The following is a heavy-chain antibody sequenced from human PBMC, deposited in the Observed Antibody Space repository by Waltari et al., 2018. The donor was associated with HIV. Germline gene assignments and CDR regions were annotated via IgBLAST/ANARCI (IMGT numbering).Heavy chain of an antibody. Sequence: EVQLLESGGGLVQPGGSLRLSCAASGFTFTSYAMSWFRQAPGKGLEWVSAIRGSGGSTYYADSVKGRFTISRDNSKNTLYLQMNSLRAEDTAVYYCAKFRDGYNLFDYRGQGTLVTVSS. CDR3: AKFRDGYNLFDY. CDR2: IRGSGGST. J-gene: IGHJ4*02. CDR1: GFTFTSYA. D-gene: IGHD5-12*01. V-gene: IGHV3-23*01.